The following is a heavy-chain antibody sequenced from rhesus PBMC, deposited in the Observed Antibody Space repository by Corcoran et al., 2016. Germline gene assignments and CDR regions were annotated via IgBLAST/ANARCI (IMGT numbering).Heavy chain of an antibody. J-gene: IGHJ4*01. V-gene: IGHV4S10*01. CDR1: GGSISDSNR. Sequence: QVQLQESGPGVVKPSATLSLTCAVSGGSISDSNRWSWIRQPPGKELEWIGHICASSTSTNYSPSRNSQVTISKDTSKNQFSLKLSSVTAADTAVYYCAAQYVSFDYWGQGVLVTVSS. CDR2: ICASSTST. D-gene: IGHD4-23*01. CDR3: AAQYVSFDY.